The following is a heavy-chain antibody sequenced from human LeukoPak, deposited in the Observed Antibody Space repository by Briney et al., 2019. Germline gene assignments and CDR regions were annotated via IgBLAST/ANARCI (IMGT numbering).Heavy chain of an antibody. CDR3: VRDSNYHPDC. Sequence: QAGGSLRLSCAASGFTFGAYWMHWVRQAPGKGLVWVSRIISDGSSASYADSVKGRFTMSRDNAKNTLHLQMNSLRVEDTAVYYCVRDSNYHPDCWGQGTLVTVSS. D-gene: IGHD4-11*01. V-gene: IGHV3-74*01. CDR2: IISDGSSA. J-gene: IGHJ4*02. CDR1: GFTFGAYW.